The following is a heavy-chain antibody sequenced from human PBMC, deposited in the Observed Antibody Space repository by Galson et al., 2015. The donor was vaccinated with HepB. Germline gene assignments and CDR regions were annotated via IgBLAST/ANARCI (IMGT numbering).Heavy chain of an antibody. J-gene: IGHJ4*02. Sequence: SLRLSCAASGFTFSNYWMHWVRHVPGKGLVWVLRVSDDGSTTNYVDSVEGRFTISRDNAKNTLYLQMNSLRAEDTAVYYCARGTTVGRIDFLEYWGQGTLVTVSS. D-gene: IGHD4-11*01. CDR3: ARGTTVGRIDFLEY. CDR1: GFTFSNYW. V-gene: IGHV3-74*01. CDR2: VSDDGSTT.